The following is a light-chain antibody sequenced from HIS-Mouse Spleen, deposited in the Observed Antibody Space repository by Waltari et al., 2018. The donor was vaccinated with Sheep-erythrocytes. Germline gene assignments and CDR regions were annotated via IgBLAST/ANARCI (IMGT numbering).Light chain of an antibody. CDR3: CSYAGSYNHV. CDR1: SRAVGGYNS. V-gene: IGLV2-11*01. J-gene: IGLJ1*01. CDR2: DVS. Sequence: QSALTQPRSVSGSPGQSVTISCTGTSRAVGGYNSVCWNQHHPGKPPKLMIYDVSKRPSGVPDRFSGSKSGNTASLTISGLQAEDEADYYCCSYAGSYNHVFATGTKVTVL.